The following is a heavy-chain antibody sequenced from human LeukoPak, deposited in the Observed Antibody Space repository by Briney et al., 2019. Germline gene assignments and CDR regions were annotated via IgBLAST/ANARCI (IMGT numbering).Heavy chain of an antibody. D-gene: IGHD1-26*01. CDR2: ISAYNGNT. J-gene: IGHJ4*02. Sequence: ASVKVSCKASGYTFTSYAMNWVRQAPGQGLEWMGWISAYNGNTNYAQKLQGRVTMTTDTSTSTAYMELRSLRSDDTAVYYCGRRRGSYSYDYWGQGTLVTVSS. CDR3: GRRRGSYSYDY. CDR1: GYTFTSYA. V-gene: IGHV1-18*01.